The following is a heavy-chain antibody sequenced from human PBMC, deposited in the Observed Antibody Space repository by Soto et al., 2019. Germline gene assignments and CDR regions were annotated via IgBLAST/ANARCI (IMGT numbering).Heavy chain of an antibody. J-gene: IGHJ4*02. CDR2: ISSSSSYI. V-gene: IGHV3-21*01. D-gene: IGHD3-10*01. Sequence: GGSLRLSCAASGFTFSSYSMNWVRQAPGKGLEWVSSISSSSSYIYYADSVKGRFTISRDNAKNSLYLQMNSLRAEDTAVYFCAAERITMLRGVFAYWGQGTLVTVSS. CDR3: AAERITMLRGVFAY. CDR1: GFTFSSYS.